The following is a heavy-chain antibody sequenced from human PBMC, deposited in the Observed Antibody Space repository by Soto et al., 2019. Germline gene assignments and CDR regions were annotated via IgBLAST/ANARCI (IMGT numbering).Heavy chain of an antibody. J-gene: IGHJ6*03. CDR2: IGTAGDT. V-gene: IGHV3-13*01. D-gene: IGHD6-19*01. Sequence: EVQLVESGGGLVQPGGSLRLSCAASGFTFSSYDMHWVRQATGKGLEWVSAIGTAGDTYYPGSVKGRFTISRENAKNSLYLQMNSLRAGDPAVYYCARALKGGGTRRLVYFYMDVWGKGTTVTVSS. CDR1: GFTFSSYD. CDR3: ARALKGGGTRRLVYFYMDV.